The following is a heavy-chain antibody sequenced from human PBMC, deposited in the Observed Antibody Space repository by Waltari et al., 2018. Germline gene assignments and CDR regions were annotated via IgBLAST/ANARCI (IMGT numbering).Heavy chain of an antibody. CDR2: IYYSGST. CDR3: ARDGDIVVPDAFDI. V-gene: IGHV4-39*07. CDR1: GGSISSSSYY. J-gene: IGHJ3*02. D-gene: IGHD2-2*01. Sequence: QLQLQESGPGLVKPSETLSLTCTVSGGSISSSSYYWGWIRQPPGKGLEWIGSIYYSGSTYYNPSLKSRVTISVDTSKNQFSLKLSSVTAADTAVYYCARDGDIVVPDAFDIWGQGTMVTVSS.